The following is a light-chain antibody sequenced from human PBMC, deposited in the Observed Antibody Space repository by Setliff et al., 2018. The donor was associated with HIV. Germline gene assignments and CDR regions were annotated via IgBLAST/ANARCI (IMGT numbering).Light chain of an antibody. Sequence: QSALTQPPSAPGSVGQSVTISCTGTSNDIGFYDYVSWYQQHPGKAPKLMIYEVSKRPSGVPDRFSGSKSVNTASLTVSGLQAEDEADYYCSSYAGRNNYVFGTGTKVTVL. CDR1: SNDIGFYDY. J-gene: IGLJ1*01. CDR3: SSYAGRNNYV. CDR2: EVS. V-gene: IGLV2-8*01.